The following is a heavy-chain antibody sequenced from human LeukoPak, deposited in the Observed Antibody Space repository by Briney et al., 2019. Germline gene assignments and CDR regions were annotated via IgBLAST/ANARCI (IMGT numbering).Heavy chain of an antibody. CDR2: ICCSGGSK. J-gene: IGHJ5*02. Sequence: GGSLRLSCAASGFTFSSYAMSWVRQAPGKGLEWVSAICCSGGSKYYADSVKGRFTMSRDNSKNTLDLQMNSLRAEGTAVYYCAKKLRDHWGQGTLVTVSS. CDR3: AKKLRDH. V-gene: IGHV3-23*01. CDR1: GFTFSSYA. D-gene: IGHD6-6*01.